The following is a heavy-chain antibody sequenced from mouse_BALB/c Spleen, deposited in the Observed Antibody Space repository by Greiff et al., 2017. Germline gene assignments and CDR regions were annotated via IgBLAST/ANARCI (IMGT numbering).Heavy chain of an antibody. CDR2: IDPENGDT. CDR1: GFNIKDYY. D-gene: IGHD2-4*01. Sequence: EVQLQQSGAELVRSGASVKLSCTASGFNIKDYYMHWVKQRPEQGLEWIGWIDPENGDTEYAPKFQGKATMTADTSSNTAYLQLSSLTSEDTAVYYCTLQMITTGFADWGQGTLVTVSA. J-gene: IGHJ3*01. CDR3: TLQMITTGFAD. V-gene: IGHV14-4*02.